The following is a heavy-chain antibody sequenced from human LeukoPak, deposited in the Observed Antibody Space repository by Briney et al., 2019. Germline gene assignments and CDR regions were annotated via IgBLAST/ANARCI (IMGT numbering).Heavy chain of an antibody. Sequence: PSETLSLTCTVSGGSISSYYWSWIRQPPGKGLEWIGYIYYSGSTNYNPSLKSRVTISVDTSKNQFSLKLSSVTAADTAVYYCARGNYSDYLGTNAFDIWGQGTMVTVSS. J-gene: IGHJ3*02. CDR3: ARGNYSDYLGTNAFDI. D-gene: IGHD4-11*01. CDR1: GGSISSYY. V-gene: IGHV4-59*01. CDR2: IYYSGST.